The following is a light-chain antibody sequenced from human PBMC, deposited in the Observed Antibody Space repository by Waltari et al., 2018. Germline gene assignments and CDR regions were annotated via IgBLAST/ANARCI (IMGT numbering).Light chain of an antibody. CDR3: QQFYSTPYT. CDR1: QGVLYSSNNLNY. Sequence: DIVMTQSPDSLAVSLGERATINCKSSQGVLYSSNNLNYLAWYQQKPGPPPKLLIYWASTRESGVPDRFSGSGSGTDFTLTISSLQAEDVAVYYCQQFYSTPYTFGQGTKLEIK. CDR2: WAS. V-gene: IGKV4-1*01. J-gene: IGKJ2*01.